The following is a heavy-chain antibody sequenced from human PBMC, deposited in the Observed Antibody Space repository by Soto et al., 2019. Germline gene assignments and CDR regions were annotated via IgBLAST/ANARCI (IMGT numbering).Heavy chain of an antibody. CDR3: ARERDSRLSPYYYYYYMDV. Sequence: GGSLRLSCAASGFNFSSYWMSWVRQAPGKGLEWVANIKQDGSEKYYVDSVKGRFTISRDNAKNSLYLQMNSLRAEDTAVYYCARERDSRLSPYYYYYYMDVWGKGTTVTVSS. V-gene: IGHV3-7*01. CDR1: GFNFSSYW. CDR2: IKQDGSEK. J-gene: IGHJ6*03. D-gene: IGHD2-15*01.